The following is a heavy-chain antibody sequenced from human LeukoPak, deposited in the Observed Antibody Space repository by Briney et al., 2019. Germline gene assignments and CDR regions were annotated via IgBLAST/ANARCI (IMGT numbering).Heavy chain of an antibody. D-gene: IGHD4-17*01. CDR2: IDHRGNT. J-gene: IGHJ4*02. CDR1: GDSISSTNW. V-gene: IGHV4-4*02. Sequence: SGTLSLTCAVSGDSISSTNWWNWVRQPPGKGLEWIGEIDHRGNTNYNPSLKSRVTISVDRSKNQFSPQLTSVTAADTAVYYCARGYGPGYWGRGTLVTVSA. CDR3: ARGYGPGY.